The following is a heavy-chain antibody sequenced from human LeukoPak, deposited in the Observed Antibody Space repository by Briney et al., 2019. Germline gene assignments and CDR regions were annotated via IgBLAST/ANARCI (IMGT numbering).Heavy chain of an antibody. D-gene: IGHD2-2*01. CDR3: SGTTEGYCSSASCFGFSYSYYMDV. V-gene: IGHV4-59*03. J-gene: IGHJ6*03. CDR1: GGSLSSYY. CDR2: IYYSGIT. Sequence: PSETLSLTCTVSGGSLSSYYLSWVPQPPGKGLEWIGDIYYSGITNYNPSPRRRVTISVDPSKNPISLTLSSVVAAATAVSSSSGTTEGYCSSASCFGFSYSYYMDVWGKGTTVTISS.